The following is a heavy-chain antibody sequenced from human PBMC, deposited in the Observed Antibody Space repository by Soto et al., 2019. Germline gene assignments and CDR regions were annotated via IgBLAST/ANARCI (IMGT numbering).Heavy chain of an antibody. V-gene: IGHV3-64*04. CDR1: GFTFSSYA. J-gene: IGHJ4*02. D-gene: IGHD3-10*01. CDR2: ISSNGGIT. Sequence: GGSLRLSCSASGFTFSSYAMRWVRQAPGKGLEYVSAISSNGGITYYADSVKGRFTISRDNSKNTLYLQMNSLRAEDTALYYCAKDTAIIFDYWGQGTLVTVSS. CDR3: AKDTAIIFDY.